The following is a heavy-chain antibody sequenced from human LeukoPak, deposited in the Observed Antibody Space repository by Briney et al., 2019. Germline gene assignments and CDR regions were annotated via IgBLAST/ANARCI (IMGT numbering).Heavy chain of an antibody. D-gene: IGHD5-12*01. J-gene: IGHJ6*02. CDR1: GFTFNNYA. V-gene: IGHV3-23*01. Sequence: GGSLRLSCAAPGFTFNNYAMNWVRQAPGEGLEWVSGISASGTSTYYADSVKGRFTISRDNSKNTLYLQMNSLSAEGTAVYYCAKGRYSTPDDGMDVWGQGTTVTVSS. CDR2: ISASGTST. CDR3: AKGRYSTPDDGMDV.